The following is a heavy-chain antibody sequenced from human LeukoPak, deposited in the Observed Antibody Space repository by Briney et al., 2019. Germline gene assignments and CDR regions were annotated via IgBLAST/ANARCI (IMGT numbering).Heavy chain of an antibody. V-gene: IGHV4-59*01. J-gene: IGHJ5*02. D-gene: IGHD3-10*01. Sequence: SETLSLTCTVSGGSIGSYYWSWIRQPPGKGLEGIGYIYYSGSTNYKPSLKSRVTISVDTSKNQFSLKLNSVTAADTAVYYCARGGYYGSGNDFRFDPWGQGTLVTVSS. CDR1: GGSIGSYY. CDR3: ARGGYYGSGNDFRFDP. CDR2: IYYSGST.